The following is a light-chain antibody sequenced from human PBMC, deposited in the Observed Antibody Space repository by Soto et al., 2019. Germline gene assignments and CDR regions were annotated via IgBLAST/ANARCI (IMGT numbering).Light chain of an antibody. CDR1: QDISRA. V-gene: IGKV1-9*01. CDR3: QQLYGYPLT. Sequence: IQLTQSPSSLSATVGYRVTITCRASQDISRALAWYQQKPGKAPNLLISPASNLQSGVPSRFSCSGSGTDFTLTINGLQPEDFATYWCQQLYGYPLTFGGGSKVEIK. CDR2: PAS. J-gene: IGKJ4*01.